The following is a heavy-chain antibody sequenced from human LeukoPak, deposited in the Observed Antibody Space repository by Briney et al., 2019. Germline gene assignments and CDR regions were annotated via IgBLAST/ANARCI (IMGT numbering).Heavy chain of an antibody. CDR3: ARGQVKQQLLPRTGSRDYYYYMDV. V-gene: IGHV4-34*01. CDR2: INHSGST. J-gene: IGHJ6*03. Sequence: SETLSLTCAVYGGSFSGYYRSWIRQPPGKGLEWIGEINHSGSTNYNPSLKSRVAISVDTSKNQFSLKLSSVTAADTAVYYCARGQVKQQLLPRTGSRDYYYYMDVWGKGTTVTVSS. D-gene: IGHD6-13*01. CDR1: GGSFSGYY.